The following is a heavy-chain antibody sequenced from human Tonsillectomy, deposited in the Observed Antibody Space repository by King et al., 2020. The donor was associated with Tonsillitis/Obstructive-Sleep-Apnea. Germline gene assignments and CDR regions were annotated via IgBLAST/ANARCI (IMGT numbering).Heavy chain of an antibody. CDR1: GGTFSSYA. CDR2: IIPIFGTA. V-gene: IGHV1-69*01. D-gene: IGHD1-7*01. J-gene: IGHJ1*01. Sequence: QLVQSGAEVKKPGSSVKVSCKASGGTFSSYAISWVRQAPGQGLEWMGGIIPIFGTANYAQKFQGRVTITANESTSTAYMELSSLRSEDTAVYYCANWNYDGRSEYFQHWGQGTLVTVSS. CDR3: ANWNYDGRSEYFQH.